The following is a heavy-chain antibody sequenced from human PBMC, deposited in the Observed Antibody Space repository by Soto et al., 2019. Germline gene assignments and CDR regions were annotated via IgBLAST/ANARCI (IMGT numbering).Heavy chain of an antibody. D-gene: IGHD2-2*01. V-gene: IGHV5-10-1*01. CDR2: IDPSDSYT. CDR1: GYSFTSYW. J-gene: IGHJ6*02. Sequence: PGESLKISGKGSGYSFTSYWISWVRQMPGKGLEWMGRIDPSDSYTNYSPSFQGHVTISADNSISTAYLQWSSLKASDTAMYYCAISPRGYCISTSFLEWGNYYGIHVSCQGPPVTVP. CDR3: AISPRGYCISTSFLEWGNYYGIHV.